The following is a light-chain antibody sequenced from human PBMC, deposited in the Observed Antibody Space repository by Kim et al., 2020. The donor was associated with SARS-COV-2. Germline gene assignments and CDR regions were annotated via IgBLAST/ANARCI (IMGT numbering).Light chain of an antibody. Sequence: ASVGERVTITCRARQGIRNDLGWYQQKPGKAPELLIYAASTLQSGVPSRFSGSGSGTDFTLTISSLQPEDFAIYYCLQDYDYPLTFGGGTKVDIK. CDR2: AAS. CDR3: LQDYDYPLT. CDR1: QGIRND. V-gene: IGKV1-6*01. J-gene: IGKJ4*01.